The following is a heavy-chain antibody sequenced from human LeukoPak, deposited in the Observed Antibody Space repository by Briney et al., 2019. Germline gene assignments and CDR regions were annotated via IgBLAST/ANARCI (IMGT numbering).Heavy chain of an antibody. CDR2: MRRDGSEK. J-gene: IGHJ4*02. CDR3: ARGGVYSNLDY. Sequence: TGGSLRLSCAASGFTFSNYWMSWVRQAPGRGLEWVANMRRDGSEKYYVDSVKGRFTISRDNAKNSLSLQMNSLRAEDTAVYYCARGGVYSNLDYWGQGTLVTVSS. CDR1: GFTFSNYW. D-gene: IGHD4-11*01. V-gene: IGHV3-7*05.